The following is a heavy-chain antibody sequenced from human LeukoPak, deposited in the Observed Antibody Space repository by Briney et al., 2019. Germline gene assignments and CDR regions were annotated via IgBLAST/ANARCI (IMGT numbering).Heavy chain of an antibody. V-gene: IGHV3-11*01. CDR1: GFTFSDYY. CDR2: ISSSGSTI. CDR3: ARTYSSGWSSYFDY. J-gene: IGHJ4*02. Sequence: GGSLRLSCAASGFTFSDYYMSWIRQAPGKGLEWVSYISSSGSTIYYADSVKGRFTISRDNAKNSLYPQMNSLRAEDTAVYYCARTYSSGWSSYFDYWGQGTLVTVSS. D-gene: IGHD6-19*01.